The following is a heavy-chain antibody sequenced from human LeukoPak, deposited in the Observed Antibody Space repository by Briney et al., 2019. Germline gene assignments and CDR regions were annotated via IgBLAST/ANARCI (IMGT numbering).Heavy chain of an antibody. D-gene: IGHD3-22*01. V-gene: IGHV3-64D*06. CDR2: ITSNGVTT. J-gene: IGHJ4*02. Sequence: PGGSLRLSCSASGFSFTSYAMHWVRQAPGKGLECVSAITSNGVTTYYADSVKGRFIISRDNSKNTLYLQMSGLRTEDTAVYYCAKATPAPRYMIVVGLDYWGQGTLVTVSS. CDR3: AKATPAPRYMIVVGLDY. CDR1: GFSFTSYA.